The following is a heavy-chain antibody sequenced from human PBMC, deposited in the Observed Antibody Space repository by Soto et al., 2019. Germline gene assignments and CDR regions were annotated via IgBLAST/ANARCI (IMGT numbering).Heavy chain of an antibody. Sequence: EVQLVESGGGLVQPGRSLRLSCAASGFTFDDYAMHWVRQAPGKGLEWVSGISWNSGSIGYADSVKGRFTISRDNAKNSLYLQMNSLRAEDTALYYCAKDTMTTVTTSCDYWGQGTLVTVSS. V-gene: IGHV3-9*01. J-gene: IGHJ4*02. D-gene: IGHD4-17*01. CDR3: AKDTMTTVTTSCDY. CDR2: ISWNSGSI. CDR1: GFTFDDYA.